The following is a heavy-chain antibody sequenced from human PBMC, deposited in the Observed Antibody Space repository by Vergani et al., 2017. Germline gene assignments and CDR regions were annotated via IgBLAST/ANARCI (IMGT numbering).Heavy chain of an antibody. Sequence: EVQLVESGGGLVQPGGSLRLSCAASGFTVSSNYMSWVRQAPGKGLEWVSVIYSGGSTYYADSVKGRFTISRDNAKNSLYLQMNSLRAEDTAVYYCARGASGYSSSSGIPMDVWGQGTTVTVSS. V-gene: IGHV3-66*01. CDR2: IYSGGST. J-gene: IGHJ6*02. CDR1: GFTVSSNY. D-gene: IGHD6-13*01. CDR3: ARGASGYSSSSGIPMDV.